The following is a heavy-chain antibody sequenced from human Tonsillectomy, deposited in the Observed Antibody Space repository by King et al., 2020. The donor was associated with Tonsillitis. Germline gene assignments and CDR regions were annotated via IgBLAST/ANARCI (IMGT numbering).Heavy chain of an antibody. V-gene: IGHV3-23*04. Sequence: VQLVESGGGLVQPGGSLRLPCAASGFPFSSYAISWVRQAPGEGLEWGSGISGSGGSTYYADSVKDRFTISRDNSKNNLYLQNNSLGAEDTAVYYCAKGAPGIAVAGSGAFDYWGQGTLVPVSS. D-gene: IGHD6-19*01. CDR2: ISGSGGST. CDR3: AKGAPGIAVAGSGAFDY. CDR1: GFPFSSYA. J-gene: IGHJ4*02.